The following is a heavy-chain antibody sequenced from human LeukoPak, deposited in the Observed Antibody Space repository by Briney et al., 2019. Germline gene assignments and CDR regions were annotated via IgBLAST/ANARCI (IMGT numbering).Heavy chain of an antibody. CDR3: ARAPRYSRGSLGY. CDR2: INHSGST. J-gene: IGHJ4*02. Sequence: GSLRLSCAASGFTFSDYYMSWIRQPPGKGLEWIGEINHSGSTNYNPSLKSRVTISVDTSKNQFSLKLSSVTAADTAVYYCARAPRYSRGSLGYWGQGTLVTVSS. CDR1: GFTFSDYY. V-gene: IGHV4-34*01. D-gene: IGHD6-13*01.